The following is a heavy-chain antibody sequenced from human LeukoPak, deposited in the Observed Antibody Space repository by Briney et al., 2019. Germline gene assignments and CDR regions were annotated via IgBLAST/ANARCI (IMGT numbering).Heavy chain of an antibody. CDR3: ARCRGGSSSIYYYYMDV. V-gene: IGHV4-39*07. CDR2: IYYSGST. J-gene: IGHJ6*03. Sequence: SETLSLTCTVSGGSISSYYWGWIRQPPGKGLEWIGSIYYSGSTYYNPSLKSRVTISVDTSKNQFSLKLSSVTAADTAVYYCARCRGGSSSIYYYYMDVWGKGTTVTVSS. CDR1: GGSISSYY. D-gene: IGHD6-6*01.